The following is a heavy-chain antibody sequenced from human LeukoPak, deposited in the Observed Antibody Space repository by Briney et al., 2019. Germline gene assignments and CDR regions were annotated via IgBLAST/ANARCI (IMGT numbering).Heavy chain of an antibody. Sequence: ASVKVSCKAYGYTFMSYGISWVRQAPGQGLEWMGWISAYNGNTNYAQKIQGRVTMTTDTSTSTAYMELRRLRSDDTAVYYCARDADNYGFDYWGQGTLVTVSS. V-gene: IGHV1-18*01. CDR3: ARDADNYGFDY. D-gene: IGHD5-24*01. CDR1: GYTFMSYG. J-gene: IGHJ4*02. CDR2: ISAYNGNT.